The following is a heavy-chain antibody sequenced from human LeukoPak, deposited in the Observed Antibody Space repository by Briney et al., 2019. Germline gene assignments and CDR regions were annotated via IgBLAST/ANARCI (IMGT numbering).Heavy chain of an antibody. V-gene: IGHV1-8*03. CDR2: MNPNSGNT. Sequence: ASVTVSFKASGYTFTSYDINWVRQATGQGLEWMGWMNPNSGNTGYAQKFQGRVTITRNTSISTAYMELSSLRSEDTAVYYCAREMATIGGYYFDYWGQGTLVTVSS. J-gene: IGHJ4*02. CDR3: AREMATIGGYYFDY. D-gene: IGHD5-24*01. CDR1: GYTFTSYD.